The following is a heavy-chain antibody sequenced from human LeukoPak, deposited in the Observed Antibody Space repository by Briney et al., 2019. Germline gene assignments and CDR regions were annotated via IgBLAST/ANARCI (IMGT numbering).Heavy chain of an antibody. CDR2: INDRGNT. V-gene: IGHV4-34*01. Sequence: PSETLSLTCGIYGGSFDSNYWNWIRQPPGKGLEWIGEINDRGNTNYNPSLKSRVTISVDTSKNQFSLKLGSVTAADTAVYYCAKGAGGFSYYNWFDPWGQGTLVTVSS. D-gene: IGHD5-18*01. J-gene: IGHJ5*02. CDR1: GGSFDSNY. CDR3: AKGAGGFSYYNWFDP.